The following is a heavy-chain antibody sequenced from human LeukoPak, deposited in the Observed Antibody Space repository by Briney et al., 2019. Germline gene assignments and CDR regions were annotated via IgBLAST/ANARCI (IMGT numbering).Heavy chain of an antibody. V-gene: IGHV4-38-2*02. Sequence: SETLSLTCTVSGGSISSYYWSWIRQPPGKGLEWIGSIYHSGSTYYNPSLKSRVTISVDTSKNQFSLKLSSVTAADTAVYYCARGSYYYDSSGRLFDYWGQGTLVTVSS. CDR1: GGSISSYY. D-gene: IGHD3-22*01. CDR3: ARGSYYYDSSGRLFDY. CDR2: IYHSGST. J-gene: IGHJ4*02.